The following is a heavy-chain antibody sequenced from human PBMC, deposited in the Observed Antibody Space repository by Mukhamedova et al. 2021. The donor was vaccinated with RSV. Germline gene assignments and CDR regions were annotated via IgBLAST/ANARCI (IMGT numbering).Heavy chain of an antibody. CDR3: ARWGLAVASLDS. CDR2: SDGRVT. D-gene: IGHD6-19*01. Sequence: SDGRVTEYADFVKGRFYVSRENDKNTVYLQMNSLRDDDTAVYYCARWGLAVASLDSWGRGTLVTVSS. J-gene: IGHJ4*02. V-gene: IGHV3-74*03.